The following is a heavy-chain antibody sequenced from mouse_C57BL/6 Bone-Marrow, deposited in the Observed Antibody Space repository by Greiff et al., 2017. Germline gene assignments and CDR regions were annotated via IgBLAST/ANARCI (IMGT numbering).Heavy chain of an antibody. CDR1: GYTFTDYE. CDR2: IDPETGGT. V-gene: IGHV1-15*01. J-gene: IGHJ3*01. CDR3: TRDPFAY. Sequence: VQLQESGAELVRPGASVTLSCKASGYTFTDYEMHWVKQTPVHGLEWIGAIDPETGGTAYNQKFKGKAILTANKSSSTAYMELRSLTSEDSAVYYCTRDPFAYWGQGTLVTVSA.